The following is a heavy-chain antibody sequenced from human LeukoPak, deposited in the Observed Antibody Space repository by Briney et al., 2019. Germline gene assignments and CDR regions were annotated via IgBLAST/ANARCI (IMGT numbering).Heavy chain of an antibody. Sequence: GGSLRLSCAASGFTFSSYWMSWVRQAPGKGLEWVANIKQDGSEKYYVDSVKGRFTISRDNAKNSLYLQMNSLGAEDTAVYYCASSSWLVRDFQHWGQGTLVTVSS. CDR2: IKQDGSEK. CDR3: ASSSWLVRDFQH. J-gene: IGHJ1*01. D-gene: IGHD6-19*01. V-gene: IGHV3-7*01. CDR1: GFTFSSYW.